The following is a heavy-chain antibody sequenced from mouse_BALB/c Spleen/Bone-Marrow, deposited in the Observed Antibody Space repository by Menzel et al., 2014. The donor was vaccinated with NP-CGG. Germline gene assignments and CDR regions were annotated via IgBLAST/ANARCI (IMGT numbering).Heavy chain of an antibody. J-gene: IGHJ2*01. Sequence: VQLQESGAELVKPGASVKLSCKASGYTFTSYYMYWVKQRPGQGLEWIGEINPSNGGTNYNEKFKSKATLTVDKSSSTAYMQLSSLTSGDSAVYYCARCYYGNYFDYWGQGTTLTVSS. D-gene: IGHD2-1*01. CDR2: INPSNGGT. CDR1: GYTFTSYY. V-gene: IGHV1S81*02. CDR3: ARCYYGNYFDY.